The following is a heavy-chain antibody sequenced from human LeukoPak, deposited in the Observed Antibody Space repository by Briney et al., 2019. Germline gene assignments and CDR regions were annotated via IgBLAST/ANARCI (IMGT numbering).Heavy chain of an antibody. V-gene: IGHV3-48*03. CDR2: ISSSGSTI. CDR3: ARARLTDYVWGRRAFDI. J-gene: IGHJ3*02. CDR1: GFTFSSYE. Sequence: GGTLRLSCAASGFTFSSYEMNWVRQAPGKGLEWVSYISSSGSTIYYADSVKGRFIISRTNANKSLYLQMNSLSAEDAAGYYCARARLTDYVWGRRAFDIWGRGTMVTISS. D-gene: IGHD3-16*01.